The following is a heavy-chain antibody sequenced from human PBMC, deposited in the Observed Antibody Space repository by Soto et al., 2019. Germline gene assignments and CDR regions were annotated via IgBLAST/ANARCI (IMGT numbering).Heavy chain of an antibody. CDR1: GGSISSGDYY. J-gene: IGHJ4*02. Sequence: QVQLQESGPGLVKPSETLSLTCTVSGGSISSGDYYRSWIRQPPGKGLEWIGYIYFSGNTYYNPSPGTRVNISLDTSKSQYSLKLSSVAAADTAVYYFASESVAGMDYFDDWGQGTLVTVSS. CDR2: IYFSGNT. CDR3: ASESVAGMDYFDD. V-gene: IGHV4-30-4*01. D-gene: IGHD6-19*01.